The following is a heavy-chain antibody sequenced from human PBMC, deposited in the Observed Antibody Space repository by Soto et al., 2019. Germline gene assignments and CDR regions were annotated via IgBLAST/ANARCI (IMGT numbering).Heavy chain of an antibody. V-gene: IGHV3-23*01. CDR1: GFTFSSYA. Sequence: GGSLRLSCAASGFTFSSYAMGWVRQGPGKGLEWVAVVSIGGSTHYADSVRGRFTISRDNSKNTLSLQMNSLTAEDTAVYFCAKRRGAGGHFDYWGQGARVTVS. D-gene: IGHD2-15*01. CDR2: VSIGGST. CDR3: AKRRGAGGHFDY. J-gene: IGHJ4*02.